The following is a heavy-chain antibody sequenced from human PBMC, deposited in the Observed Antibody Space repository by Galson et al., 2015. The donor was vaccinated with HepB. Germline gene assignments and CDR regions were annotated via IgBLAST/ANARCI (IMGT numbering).Heavy chain of an antibody. CDR1: GFTFDTYS. D-gene: IGHD3-22*01. CDR3: ARLEVRRFVQCYIESDYDGMDV. CDR2: ISSGGTHV. J-gene: IGHJ6*02. V-gene: IGHV3-21*01. Sequence: SLRLSCAASGFTFDTYSMNWVRQAPGKGLDWVSYISSGGTHVYYADSLKGRFIISRDNAKNTLYLQINSVKAEDTGVYYCARLEVRRFVQCYIESDYDGMDVWGQGTTVTVSS.